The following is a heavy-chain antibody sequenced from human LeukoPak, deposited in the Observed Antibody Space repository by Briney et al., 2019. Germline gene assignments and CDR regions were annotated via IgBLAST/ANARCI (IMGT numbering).Heavy chain of an antibody. Sequence: GESLKISCRGSGYTVSSYWIGWVRQMPGKGLEWMGIIYPGDSDTRYSPSFQGQVTISADKSINTAYLQWSSLKASDTAMYYCARLLVVPAALGGGNWFDPWGQGTLVTVSS. CDR1: GYTVSSYW. CDR2: IYPGDSDT. V-gene: IGHV5-51*01. D-gene: IGHD2-2*01. J-gene: IGHJ5*02. CDR3: ARLLVVPAALGGGNWFDP.